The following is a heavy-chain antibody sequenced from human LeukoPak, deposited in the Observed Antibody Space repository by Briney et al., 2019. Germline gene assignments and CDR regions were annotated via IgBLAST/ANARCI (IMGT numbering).Heavy chain of an antibody. CDR3: AKYIVGITMVRGEPCVAAYCDY. CDR2: ISWDGART. J-gene: IGHJ4*02. D-gene: IGHD3-10*01. CDR1: GLPFEDYT. V-gene: IGHV3-43*01. Sequence: GGSLRHSRAASGLPFEDYTMPGARQPPGRGLEWVSLISWDGARTSYADSVKGRFTISRHNRKHSLYLPMNSLRTAHTAVYHCAKYIVGITMVRGEPCVAAYCDYWGQGTLLPVSS.